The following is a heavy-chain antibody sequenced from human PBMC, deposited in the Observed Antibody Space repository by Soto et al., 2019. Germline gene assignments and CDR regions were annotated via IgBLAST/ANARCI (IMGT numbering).Heavy chain of an antibody. J-gene: IGHJ4*02. CDR2: ISSSSSYI. CDR1: LFTFSSDS. CDR3: AGEYSRRSWALVDY. V-gene: IGHV3-21*01. D-gene: IGHD6-13*01. Sequence: GWVLRVSCSVALFTFSSDSMHCVLTSRGKGLEWVSSISSSSSYIYYADSVKGRFTISGDNAKNSLYLQMNSLRAEDTAGDDCAGEYSRRSWALVDYWGQGTPVTSPQ.